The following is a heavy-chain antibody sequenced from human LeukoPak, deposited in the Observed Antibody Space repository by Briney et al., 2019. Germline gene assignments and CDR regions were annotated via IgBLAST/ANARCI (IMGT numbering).Heavy chain of an antibody. V-gene: IGHV3-30*04. D-gene: IGHD2-15*01. CDR1: GFTFSSYA. CDR2: ISYDGSNK. Sequence: GGSLRLSCAAPGFTFSSYAMHWVRQAPGKGLEWVAVISYDGSNKYYADSVKGRFTISRDNSKNTLYLQMNSPRAEDTAVYYCARDAPFYCSGGSCQGAFDIWGQGTMVTVSS. J-gene: IGHJ3*02. CDR3: ARDAPFYCSGGSCQGAFDI.